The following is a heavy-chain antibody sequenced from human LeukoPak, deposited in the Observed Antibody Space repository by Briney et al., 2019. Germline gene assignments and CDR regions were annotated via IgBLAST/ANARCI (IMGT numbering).Heavy chain of an antibody. CDR2: ISSSSSYI. J-gene: IGHJ5*02. V-gene: IGHV3-21*01. Sequence: PGGSLRLSCAASGFTFSSYSMNWVRQAPGKGLEWVSSISSSSSYIYYADSVKGRFTISRDNAKNSLYLQMNSLRAEDTAVYYCARSLLRYFDWLPKGPNWFDPWGQGTLVTVSS. D-gene: IGHD3-9*01. CDR3: ARSLLRYFDWLPKGPNWFDP. CDR1: GFTFSSYS.